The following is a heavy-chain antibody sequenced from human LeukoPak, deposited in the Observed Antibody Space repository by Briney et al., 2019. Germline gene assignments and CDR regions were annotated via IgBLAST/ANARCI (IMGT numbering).Heavy chain of an antibody. J-gene: IGHJ6*04. D-gene: IGHD6-13*01. Sequence: PSETLSLTCTVPGGSISSYYWSWIRQPAGKGLEWIGRIYTSGSTNYNPSLKSRVTMSVDTSKNQFSLKLSSVTAADTAVYYCARDFGGQQQALMDVWGKGTTVTVSS. CDR3: ARDFGGQQQALMDV. CDR1: GGSISSYY. V-gene: IGHV4-4*07. CDR2: IYTSGST.